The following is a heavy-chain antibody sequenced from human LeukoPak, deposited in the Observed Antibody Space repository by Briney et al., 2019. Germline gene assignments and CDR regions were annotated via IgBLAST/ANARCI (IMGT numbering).Heavy chain of an antibody. Sequence: ASVKVSCKASGYTFTNYAIHWVRQAPGQRLEWMGWITAANGYTIYSQEFQGRVTMTRDTSISTAYMELRSLRSDDTAVYYCARVTPTTAFDYWGQGTLVTVSS. CDR2: ITAANGYT. CDR1: GYTFTNYA. V-gene: IGHV1-3*01. CDR3: ARVTPTTAFDY. D-gene: IGHD4-17*01. J-gene: IGHJ4*02.